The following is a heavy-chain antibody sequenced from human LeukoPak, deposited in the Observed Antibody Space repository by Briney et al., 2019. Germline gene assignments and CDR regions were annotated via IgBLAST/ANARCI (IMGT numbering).Heavy chain of an antibody. Sequence: PGGSLRLSCAASGFTFSSYAMHWARQAPGKGLEWVAVISYDGSNKYYADSVKGRFTISRDNSKNTLYLQMNSLRAEDTAVYYCARESRWLGFDYWGQGTLVTVSS. CDR1: GFTFSSYA. CDR2: ISYDGSNK. V-gene: IGHV3-30*04. CDR3: ARESRWLGFDY. J-gene: IGHJ4*02. D-gene: IGHD6-19*01.